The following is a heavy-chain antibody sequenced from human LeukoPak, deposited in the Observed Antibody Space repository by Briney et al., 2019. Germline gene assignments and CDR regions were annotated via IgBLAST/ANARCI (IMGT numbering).Heavy chain of an antibody. CDR2: INPNSGGT. J-gene: IGHJ4*02. CDR1: AYTFTGYY. Sequence: ASVKVSCKASAYTFTGYYMHWVRQAPGQGLEWMGRINPNSGGTNYAQKFQGRVTMTRDTSISTAYMELSRLRSDDTAVYYCARDRRVGATAPDHWGQGTLVTVSS. D-gene: IGHD1-26*01. V-gene: IGHV1-2*06. CDR3: ARDRRVGATAPDH.